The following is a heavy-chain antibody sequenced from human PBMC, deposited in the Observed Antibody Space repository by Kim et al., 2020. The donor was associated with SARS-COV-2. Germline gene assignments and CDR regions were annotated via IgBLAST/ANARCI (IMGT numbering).Heavy chain of an antibody. CDR1: GGSISSYY. J-gene: IGHJ3*02. CDR2: IYTSGST. V-gene: IGHV4-4*07. CDR3: ARWGLYCSSTSCGGFDI. Sequence: SETLSLTCTVSGGSISSYYWSWIRQPAGKGLEWIGRIYTSGSTNYNPSLKSRVTMSVDTSKNQFSLKLSSVTAADTAVYYCARWGLYCSSTSCGGFDIWGQGTMVTVSS. D-gene: IGHD2-2*01.